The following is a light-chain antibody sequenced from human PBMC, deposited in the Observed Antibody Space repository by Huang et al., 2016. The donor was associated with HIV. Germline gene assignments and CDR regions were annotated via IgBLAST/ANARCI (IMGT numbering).Light chain of an antibody. J-gene: IGKJ3*01. CDR1: QGIRSY. CDR3: QQLNSYPEGFT. Sequence: IQLTQSPSSLSASVGDRVTITCRASQGIRSYVAWYQQKPGKAPKLLIYAASTWQSGVPSRFSGSGSGTDFTLTISSLQPEDVATDYCQQLNSYPEGFTFGPGTKVDIE. CDR2: AAS. V-gene: IGKV1-9*01.